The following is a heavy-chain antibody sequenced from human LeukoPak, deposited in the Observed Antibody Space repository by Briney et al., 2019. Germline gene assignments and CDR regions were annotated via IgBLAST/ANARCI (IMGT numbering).Heavy chain of an antibody. D-gene: IGHD2-21*01. Sequence: SETLSLTCAVSGGSISSSNWWSWVRQPPGKGLEWIGEIYHSGSANSNPSLKSRVTISMDTSKNQFSLKLSSVTAADTAVYYCARGVVIAPQTFDYWGQGTLVTVSS. V-gene: IGHV4-4*02. CDR3: ARGVVIAPQTFDY. CDR2: IYHSGSA. J-gene: IGHJ4*02. CDR1: GGSISSSNW.